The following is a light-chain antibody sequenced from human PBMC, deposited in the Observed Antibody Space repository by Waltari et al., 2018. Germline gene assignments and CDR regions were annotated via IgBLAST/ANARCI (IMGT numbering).Light chain of an antibody. CDR3: QQYKTYWT. CDR2: KAS. CDR1: QSISTW. J-gene: IGKJ1*01. Sequence: DIQITQSPSTLSASVGDRFTITCRASQSISTWLAWYQQKPGKAPNLLIYKASTLESGVPSRFSGSGSGTEFTLTISSLQPDDFATYYCQQYKTYWTFGQGTKVEIK. V-gene: IGKV1-5*03.